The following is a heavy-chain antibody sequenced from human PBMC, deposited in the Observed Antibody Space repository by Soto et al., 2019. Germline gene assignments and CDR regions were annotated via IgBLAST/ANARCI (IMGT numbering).Heavy chain of an antibody. CDR1: GGTFSSYT. V-gene: IGHV1-69*02. CDR2: IIPILGIA. CDR3: ARGKGGQQLVQYYGMDV. Sequence: QVQLVQSGAEVKKPGSSVKVSCKASGGTFSSYTISWVRQAPGQGLEWMGRIIPILGIANYAQKFQGRVTITADKSTSTDYMELSSLRSEDTAVYYCARGKGGQQLVQYYGMDVWGQGTTVTVSS. J-gene: IGHJ6*02. D-gene: IGHD6-13*01.